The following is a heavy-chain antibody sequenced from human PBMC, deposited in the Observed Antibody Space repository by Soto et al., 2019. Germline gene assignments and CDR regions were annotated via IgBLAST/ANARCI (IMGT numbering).Heavy chain of an antibody. CDR1: GFTFSSYS. D-gene: IGHD3-10*01. CDR3: ARERGWYYGLGSYYKASDP. V-gene: IGHV3-21*01. Sequence: GGSLRLSCAASGFTFSSYSMNWVRQAPGKGLEWVSSISSSSSYIYYADTVKGRITISRDNAKNSLYLQMNSLRAEDTAVYYYARERGWYYGLGSYYKASDPWGQGTLVTVSS. J-gene: IGHJ5*02. CDR2: ISSSSSYI.